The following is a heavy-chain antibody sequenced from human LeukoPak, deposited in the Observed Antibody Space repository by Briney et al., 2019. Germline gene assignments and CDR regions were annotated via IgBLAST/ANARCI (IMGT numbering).Heavy chain of an antibody. CDR3: ARDGYDFWSGYPTTVDF. CDR2: ISSSSNTI. Sequence: GGSLGLSCAASGFTFSTYAMNWVRQAPGKGLEWVSYISSSSNTIYYADSVQGRFTISRDNANNSLYLQMNSLRAEDTAVYYCARDGYDFWSGYPTTVDFWGQGTLATVSS. V-gene: IGHV3-48*01. J-gene: IGHJ4*02. D-gene: IGHD3-3*01. CDR1: GFTFSTYA.